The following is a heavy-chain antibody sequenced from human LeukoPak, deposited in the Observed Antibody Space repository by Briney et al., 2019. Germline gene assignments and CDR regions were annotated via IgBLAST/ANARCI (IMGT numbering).Heavy chain of an antibody. J-gene: IGHJ4*02. CDR2: ISAYNGNT. Sequence: ASVKVSCKASGYSFTSYGISWVRQAPGQGLEWMGWISAYNGNTNYAQKLQGRVTMTTDTSTSTAYMELRSLRSNDTAVYYCARDTASYDSSGYFDYWGQGTLVTVSS. V-gene: IGHV1-18*01. CDR1: GYSFTSYG. CDR3: ARDTASYDSSGYFDY. D-gene: IGHD3-22*01.